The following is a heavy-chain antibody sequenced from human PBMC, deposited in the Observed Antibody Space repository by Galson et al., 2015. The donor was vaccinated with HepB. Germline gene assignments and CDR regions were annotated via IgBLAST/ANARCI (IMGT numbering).Heavy chain of an antibody. D-gene: IGHD3-10*01. CDR1: GYTFTSYG. J-gene: IGHJ5*02. Sequence: SVKVSCKASGYTFTSYGVSWVRQAPGQGLEWMGWISAYSGTTNYAQKFQGRVTMTTDTSTSTAYMELRSLRSDDTAVYYCARESGYYYGSGRGFDPWGQGTLVTVSS. CDR3: ARESGYYYGSGRGFDP. V-gene: IGHV1-18*01. CDR2: ISAYSGTT.